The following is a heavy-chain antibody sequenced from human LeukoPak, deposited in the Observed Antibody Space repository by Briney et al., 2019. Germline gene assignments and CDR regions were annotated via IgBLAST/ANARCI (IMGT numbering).Heavy chain of an antibody. V-gene: IGHV4-39*01. J-gene: IGHJ5*02. CDR3: ARPLYNSWDRFDP. CDR1: GGSISNNIYY. Sequence: SETLSLTCTVSGGSISNNIYYWAWIRQPPGKGLEWIGSIYFNGGSTYYNPSLKTRATISIDTSKNQFSLNLRSVTAADTAVYYCARPLYNSWDRFDPWGQGTLVTVSS. CDR2: IYFNGGST. D-gene: IGHD6-6*01.